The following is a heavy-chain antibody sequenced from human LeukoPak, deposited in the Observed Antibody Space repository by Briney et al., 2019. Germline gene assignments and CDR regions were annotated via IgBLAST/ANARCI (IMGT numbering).Heavy chain of an antibody. D-gene: IGHD1-26*01. V-gene: IGHV1-8*03. Sequence: ASVKVSCKASGYTFTSYDINWVRQATGQGLEWMGWMNPNSGNTGYAQKFQGRVTITRNTSINTAYMELRSLRSDDTAVYYCARGSKWEHLDYWGQGTLVTVSS. CDR2: MNPNSGNT. CDR1: GYTFTSYD. CDR3: ARGSKWEHLDY. J-gene: IGHJ4*02.